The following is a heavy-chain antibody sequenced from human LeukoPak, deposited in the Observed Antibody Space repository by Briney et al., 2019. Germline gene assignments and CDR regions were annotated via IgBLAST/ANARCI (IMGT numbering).Heavy chain of an antibody. CDR3: ARGGARFLEWSLYVY. CDR1: GFTFSSYA. D-gene: IGHD3-3*01. Sequence: GGSLRLSCSGSGFTFSSYAMHWVRQAPGKGLEYVSAISNNGDNTYYANSVKGRFTISRDNSKNTLYLQMGSLRAEDMAMYYCARGGARFLEWSLYVYWGQGTLVTVSS. CDR2: ISNNGDNT. V-gene: IGHV3-64*01. J-gene: IGHJ4*02.